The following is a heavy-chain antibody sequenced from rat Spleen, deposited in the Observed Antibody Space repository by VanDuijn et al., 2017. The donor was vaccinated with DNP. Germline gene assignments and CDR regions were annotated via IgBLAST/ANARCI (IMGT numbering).Heavy chain of an antibody. CDR3: ARRDTFYYFDY. V-gene: IGHV5S11*01. CDR2: ITTGCGYT. J-gene: IGHJ2*01. CDR1: GFTFSNYY. D-gene: IGHD2-2*01. Sequence: EVQLVESGGGLVQPGRSIKLSCATSGFTFSNYYMAWVRQAPAKGLEWVASITTGCGYTYYRDSVKGRFTISRDNAKSTLYLQMDSLRSEETATYYCARRDTFYYFDYWGQGVMVTVSS.